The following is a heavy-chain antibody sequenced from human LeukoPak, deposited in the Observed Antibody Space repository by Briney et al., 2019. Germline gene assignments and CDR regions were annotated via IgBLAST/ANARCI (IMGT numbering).Heavy chain of an antibody. CDR3: AGRRGSSFDY. CDR2: LCGDII. V-gene: IGHV3-53*01. CDR1: GFSASAHY. J-gene: IGHJ4*02. Sequence: PGGSLRLSCAAPGFSASAHYMSWVRQAPGKGLEWVSTLCGDIIDYTDSEKGRFTISRDNSGNTLYLQMNNLRADDTAVYYCAGRRGSSFDYWGRGTQVIVSS. D-gene: IGHD1-26*01.